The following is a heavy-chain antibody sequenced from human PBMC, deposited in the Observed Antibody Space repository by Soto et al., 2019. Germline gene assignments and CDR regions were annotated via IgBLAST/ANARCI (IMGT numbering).Heavy chain of an antibody. CDR2: INPNSGGT. J-gene: IGHJ6*02. V-gene: IGHV1-2*02. CDR3: ARKLELRGSYYYYYDMDV. Sequence: GASVKVSCKASGYTFTDYYMHWVRQAPGQGLEWMGWINPNSGGTNYAQKFQGRVTMTRDTSISTAYMELSRLRSDDTVVYYCARKLELRGSYYYYYDMDVWGQGTTVTVSS. CDR1: GYTFTDYY. D-gene: IGHD1-7*01.